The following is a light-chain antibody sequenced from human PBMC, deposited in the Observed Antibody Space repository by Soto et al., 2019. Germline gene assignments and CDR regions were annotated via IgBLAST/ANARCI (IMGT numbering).Light chain of an antibody. CDR3: QEYGSSLALT. CDR1: QSVSTN. Sequence: EIVMTQSPATLSVSPGERASLSCRASQSVSTNLAWYQQKPAQAPRLLIYGASTRATGIPARFSGGGSGTDFTLTISRLEPEDFAVYYCQEYGSSLALTFGGGTKVEI. J-gene: IGKJ4*01. V-gene: IGKV3-15*01. CDR2: GAS.